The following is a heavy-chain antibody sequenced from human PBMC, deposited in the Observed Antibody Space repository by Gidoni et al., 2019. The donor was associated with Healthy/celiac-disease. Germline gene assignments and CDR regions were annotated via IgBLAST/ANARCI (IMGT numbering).Heavy chain of an antibody. CDR2: LNPNSGNT. Sequence: QVQLVQSGAEVKKPGASVKVSCKASGSNFTSYDINWLRQATGQGLEWMGWLNPNSGNTGYAQKFQGRVLMTRNTSISTAYMELSSLRSEDTAVYYCARFVGGSGSFNCFDPWGQGTLVTVSS. V-gene: IGHV1-8*01. CDR3: ARFVGGSGSFNCFDP. D-gene: IGHD3-10*01. J-gene: IGHJ5*02. CDR1: GSNFTSYD.